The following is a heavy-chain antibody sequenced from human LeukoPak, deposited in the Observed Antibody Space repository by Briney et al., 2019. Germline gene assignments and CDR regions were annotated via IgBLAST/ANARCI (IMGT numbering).Heavy chain of an antibody. CDR3: TRDSRFYYGSGSSSYDY. J-gene: IGHJ4*02. D-gene: IGHD3-10*01. CDR1: GFTFDDYA. V-gene: IGHV3-49*04. Sequence: GGSLRLSCTASGFTFDDYAMSWVRQAPGKGLEWVGFVRTKAYGGTTEYAASVIGRFTISRDDSESIAYLQMNSLKTEDTAVYYCTRDSRFYYGSGSSSYDYWGQGTLVTVSS. CDR2: VRTKAYGGTT.